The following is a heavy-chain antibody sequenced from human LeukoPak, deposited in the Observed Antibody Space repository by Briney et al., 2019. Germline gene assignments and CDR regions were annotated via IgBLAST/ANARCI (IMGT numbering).Heavy chain of an antibody. CDR2: IDAGNGKT. J-gene: IGHJ4*02. Sequence: ASVKVSCKASQYTFTDYAVHWVRQAPGQRLEWMGWIDAGNGKTKYSQSFQGRVTIIRDTSATTAYMELSSLRAEDTAVYYCANGAGRIQPWYYPLEYWGQGTLVTVSS. V-gene: IGHV1-3*01. CDR3: ANGAGRIQPWYYPLEY. CDR1: QYTFTDYA. D-gene: IGHD5-18*01.